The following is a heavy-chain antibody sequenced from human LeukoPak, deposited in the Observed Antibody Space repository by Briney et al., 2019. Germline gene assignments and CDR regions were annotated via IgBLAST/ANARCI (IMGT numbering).Heavy chain of an antibody. CDR3: GKDPNGNFIGAFDF. D-gene: IGHD4-23*01. V-gene: IGHV3-23*01. J-gene: IGHJ3*01. CDR1: RFAFHNYA. CDR2: ISVDGGDI. Sequence: GGSLRLSCAASRFAFHNYAMTWIRQAPERGLEWVSSISVDGGDIKYTDSAKGRFTISRDNSKGTLYLQMDSLRVEDTAVYYCGKDPNGNFIGAFDFWGQGTMVIVSS.